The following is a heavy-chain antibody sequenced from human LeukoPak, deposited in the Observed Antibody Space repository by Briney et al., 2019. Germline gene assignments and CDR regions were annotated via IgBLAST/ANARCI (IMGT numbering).Heavy chain of an antibody. D-gene: IGHD5-24*01. Sequence: PGGSLRLSCAASGFTFSSYWMHWVRQAPGKGLVWVSRINTDGSSTSYADSVKGRFTISRDNAKNTLYVQMNSLRAEDTAVYYCAKFAGEMATFDYWGQGTLVTVSS. CDR2: INTDGSST. CDR1: GFTFSSYW. CDR3: AKFAGEMATFDY. V-gene: IGHV3-74*01. J-gene: IGHJ4*02.